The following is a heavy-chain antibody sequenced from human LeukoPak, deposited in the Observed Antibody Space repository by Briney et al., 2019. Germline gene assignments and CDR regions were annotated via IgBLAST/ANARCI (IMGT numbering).Heavy chain of an antibody. CDR3: AKDYVWGSYRLFDY. V-gene: IGHV3-48*01. D-gene: IGHD3-16*02. J-gene: IGHJ4*02. CDR2: ISSSSSTI. CDR1: GFTFSSYG. Sequence: GGSLRLSCAASGFTFSSYGMNWVRQAPGKGLEWVSYISSSSSTIYYADSVKGRFTISRDNSKNTVSLQMNSLRADDTAVYYCAKDYVWGSYRLFDYWGQGTLVTVSS.